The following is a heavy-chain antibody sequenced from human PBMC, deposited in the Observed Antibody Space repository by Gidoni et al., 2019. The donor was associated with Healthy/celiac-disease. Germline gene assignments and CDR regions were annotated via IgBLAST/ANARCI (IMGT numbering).Heavy chain of an antibody. CDR1: GYTFTSYG. J-gene: IGHJ4*02. CDR3: ARERIVLVPAALDY. D-gene: IGHD2-2*01. V-gene: IGHV1-18*01. CDR2: ISAYNGNT. Sequence: QVQLFQSGAEVKKPGASVKVSCKASGYTFTSYGISWVRQAPGQGLEWIGWISAYNGNTNYAQKLQGRVTMTTDKSTSTAYMELRSLRSDDTAVYYCARERIVLVPAALDYWGQGTLVTVSS.